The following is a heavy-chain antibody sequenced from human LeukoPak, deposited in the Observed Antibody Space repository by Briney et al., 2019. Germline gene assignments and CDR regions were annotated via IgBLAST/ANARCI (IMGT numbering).Heavy chain of an antibody. CDR3: ARDHYYGSGSPT. J-gene: IGHJ4*02. CDR1: RFVIRSNY. V-gene: IGHV3-66*01. D-gene: IGHD3-10*01. Sequence: GGSLRLSCAVSRFVIRSNYMSWIRQAPGKGLECVSFLYTGGDTYYADSVKGRFSVSRDNIKNTLYLQMNSLRVEDTAMYYCARDHYYGSGSPTWGQGTLVTVSS. CDR2: LYTGGDT.